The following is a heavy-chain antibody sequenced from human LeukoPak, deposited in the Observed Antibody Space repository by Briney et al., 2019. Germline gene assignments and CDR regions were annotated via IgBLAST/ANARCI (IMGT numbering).Heavy chain of an antibody. CDR3: ARGRGDYVWGSYRSSGAFDI. J-gene: IGHJ3*02. V-gene: IGHV4-39*01. Sequence: SETLSLTCTVSGGSISSSSYYWDWIRQPPGKGLEWIGSIYYSGSTYYDPSLKSRVTISVDTSKNQFSLKLSSVTAADTAVYYCARGRGDYVWGSYRSSGAFDIWGQGTMVTVSS. D-gene: IGHD3-16*02. CDR2: IYYSGST. CDR1: GGSISSSSYY.